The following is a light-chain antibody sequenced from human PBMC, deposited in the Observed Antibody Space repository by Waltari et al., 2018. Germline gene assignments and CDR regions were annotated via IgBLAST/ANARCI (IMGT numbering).Light chain of an antibody. V-gene: IGLV4-69*01. Sequence: QLALTQSPSASASLGASVKLTCTLSSGHSDYSIAWHQQQPEKGPRYLMKLDSDGSHTMGDGNPHRFSGSSFGAWRFLTISSLQYEDEAYYYCQTWGTGFVVFGGGTKLTVL. CDR3: QTWGTGFVV. J-gene: IGLJ2*01. CDR2: LDSDGSH. CDR1: SGHSDYS.